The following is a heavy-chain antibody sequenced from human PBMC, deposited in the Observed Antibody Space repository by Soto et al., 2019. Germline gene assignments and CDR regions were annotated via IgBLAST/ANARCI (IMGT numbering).Heavy chain of an antibody. D-gene: IGHD4-17*01. CDR1: GFTFSSYG. Sequence: QVQLVESGGGMVQPGRSLRLSCAASGFTFSSYGMHWVRQAPGKGLEWVALIWYDGSNKYYADSVKGRFTISRDNSKNTLYLQMNSLRAEDTAVYYCARKTTVTTSSPFDYWGQGTLVTVSS. J-gene: IGHJ4*02. CDR3: ARKTTVTTSSPFDY. V-gene: IGHV3-33*01. CDR2: IWYDGSNK.